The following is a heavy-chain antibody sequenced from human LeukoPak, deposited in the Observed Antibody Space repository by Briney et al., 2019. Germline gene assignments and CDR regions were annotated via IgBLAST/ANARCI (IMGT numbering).Heavy chain of an antibody. Sequence: ASVKVSCTASGYTFTGYYIHWVRQAPGQGLEWMGWINPNNGGTNYVQKFQGRVTMTRDTSISTAYMELNRLTSDDTAVYYCARDKYTGYETFDYWGQGTPVTVSS. CDR2: INPNNGGT. CDR1: GYTFTGYY. V-gene: IGHV1-2*02. J-gene: IGHJ4*02. D-gene: IGHD5-12*01. CDR3: ARDKYTGYETFDY.